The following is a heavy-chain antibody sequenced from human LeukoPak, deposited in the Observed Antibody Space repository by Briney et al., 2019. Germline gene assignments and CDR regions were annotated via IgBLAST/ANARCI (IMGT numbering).Heavy chain of an antibody. CDR1: GFTLSSYA. J-gene: IGHJ4*02. CDR2: ISGSGGST. Sequence: GGSLRLSCAASGFTLSSYAMSWVRQAPGKGLEWVSAISGSGGSTYYADSVKGRFTISRDNSKNTLYLQMNSLRAEDTAVYYCAKDPGGYFTAMVTAFAYWGQGTLVTVSS. CDR3: AKDPGGYFTAMVTAFAY. D-gene: IGHD5-18*01. V-gene: IGHV3-23*01.